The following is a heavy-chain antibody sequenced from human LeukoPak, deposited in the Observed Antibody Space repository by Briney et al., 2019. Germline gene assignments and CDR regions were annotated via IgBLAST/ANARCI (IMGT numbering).Heavy chain of an antibody. Sequence: GGSLRLSCAASGFTFDDYAMHWVRQAPGKGLEWVSGISWNSGSIGYADSVKGRFTISRDNAKNSLYLQMNSLRAEDTALYYCAKDIKGWEYSPFDYWGQGTLVTVSS. CDR3: AKDIKGWEYSPFDY. V-gene: IGHV3-9*01. CDR2: ISWNSGSI. CDR1: GFTFDDYA. D-gene: IGHD5-18*01. J-gene: IGHJ4*02.